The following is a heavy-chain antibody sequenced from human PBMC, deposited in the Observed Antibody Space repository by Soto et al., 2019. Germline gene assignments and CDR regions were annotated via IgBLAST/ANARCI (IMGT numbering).Heavy chain of an antibody. CDR1: GGTFSSYA. Sequence: ASVKVSCKASGGTFSSYAISWVRQAPGQRLEWMGWVNPKSGATHYTQTFQGRVTMTGDTSTNTAYMELTWLTSDDTAVYYCARVVETAAVPLDYWGQGTLVTVSS. D-gene: IGHD5-18*01. J-gene: IGHJ4*02. CDR2: VNPKSGAT. CDR3: ARVVETAAVPLDY. V-gene: IGHV1-2*02.